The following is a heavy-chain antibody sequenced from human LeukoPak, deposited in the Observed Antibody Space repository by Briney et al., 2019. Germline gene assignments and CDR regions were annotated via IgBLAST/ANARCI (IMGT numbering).Heavy chain of an antibody. CDR1: GFTFSSYS. D-gene: IGHD6-19*01. Sequence: GSLRLSCAASGFTFSSYSMNWVRQAPGKGLEWVSSISSSSSYIYYADSVKGRFTISRDNAKNSLYLQMNSLRAEDTAVYYCANSGIAVAGFFDYWGQGTLVTVSS. CDR2: ISSSSSYI. V-gene: IGHV3-21*01. J-gene: IGHJ4*02. CDR3: ANSGIAVAGFFDY.